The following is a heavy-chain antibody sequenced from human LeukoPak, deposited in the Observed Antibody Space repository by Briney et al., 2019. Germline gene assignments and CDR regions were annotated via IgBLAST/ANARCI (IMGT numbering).Heavy chain of an antibody. CDR1: GFTFSNCA. V-gene: IGHV3-23*01. Sequence: PEASLRLSCAASGFTFSNCAMSWVRQAPGKGLEWVSAITGSGGNTYYADSVKGRFTISRDNSKSTVFLQMNSLRAEDTAVYYCAKWGDYDVLTGYYVSDYWGQGTLVTVSS. CDR2: ITGSGGNT. CDR3: AKWGDYDVLTGYYVSDY. D-gene: IGHD3-9*01. J-gene: IGHJ4*02.